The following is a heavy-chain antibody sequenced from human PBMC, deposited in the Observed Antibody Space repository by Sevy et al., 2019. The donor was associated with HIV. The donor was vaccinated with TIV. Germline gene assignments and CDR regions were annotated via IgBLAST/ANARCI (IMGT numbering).Heavy chain of an antibody. J-gene: IGHJ4*02. CDR1: GDSISSSGYY. V-gene: IGHV4-39*01. D-gene: IGHD3-3*01. CDR2: ISYSGNT. Sequence: SETLSLTCIVSGDSISSSGYYWGWIRQPPGKGLEWIASISYSGNTYYHPSLKSRTTMSIDTSKNQFFLTLNSVTAPDAAVYYCARSNPYYDFWSGYMTSGYFDFWGPGTLVTVSS. CDR3: ARSNPYYDFWSGYMTSGYFDF.